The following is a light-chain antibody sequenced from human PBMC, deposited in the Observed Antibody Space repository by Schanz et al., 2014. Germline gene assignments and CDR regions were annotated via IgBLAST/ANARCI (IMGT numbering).Light chain of an antibody. CDR1: SSDVGSYNH. V-gene: IGLV2-14*02. CDR3: ISYTSSRTKGV. Sequence: QSALTQPASVSGSPGQSITISCTGTSSDVGSYNHVSWYQQYPGKAPKLIIYEATKWPSGISNRFSGSKSGNTASLTISGLQAEDEADYYCISYTSSRTKGVFGGGTKLTVL. J-gene: IGLJ3*02. CDR2: EAT.